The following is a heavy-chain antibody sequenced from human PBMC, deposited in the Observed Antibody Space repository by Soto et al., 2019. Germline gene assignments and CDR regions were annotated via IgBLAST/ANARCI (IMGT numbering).Heavy chain of an antibody. J-gene: IGHJ5*02. CDR1: GGTFSSYA. V-gene: IGHV1-69*13. CDR3: ARHHRPERRLRYFDP. CDR2: IIPIFGTA. D-gene: IGHD1-1*01. Sequence: ASVKVSCKASGGTFSSYAISWVRQAPGQGLEWMGGIIPIFGTANYAQKFQGRVTITADESTSTAYMELSSLRSEDTAVYYCARHHRPERRLRYFDPCGQGTLVTVAS.